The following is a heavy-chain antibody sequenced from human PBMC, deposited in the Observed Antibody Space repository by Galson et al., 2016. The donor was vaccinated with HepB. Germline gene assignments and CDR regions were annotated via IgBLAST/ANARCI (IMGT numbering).Heavy chain of an antibody. Sequence: PALVKPTQTLTLTCTFSGFSLSTSAVGVGWIRQPPGKALEWLALIYWDDDKRYNSFLKRRLTITKGTSTNQVVLTMTNMDPVDTATYYCVHRLGWFGEQNWFDPWGQGTLVIVSS. D-gene: IGHD3-10*01. CDR3: VHRLGWFGEQNWFDP. CDR1: GFSLSTSAVG. CDR2: IYWDDDK. V-gene: IGHV2-5*02. J-gene: IGHJ5*02.